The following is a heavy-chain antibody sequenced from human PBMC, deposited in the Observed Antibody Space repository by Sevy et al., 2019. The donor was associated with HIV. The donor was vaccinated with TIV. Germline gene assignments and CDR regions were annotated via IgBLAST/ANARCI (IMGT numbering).Heavy chain of an antibody. Sequence: GESLKISCKGSGYSFATNWIGWVRPMPGKGLEWMGIINPGDSDTRYSPSFQGQVTISADTSISTAYLQWSRLKASDTAMYYCSRLTSLVSDFDYWGQGTLVTVSS. V-gene: IGHV5-51*01. D-gene: IGHD6-13*01. CDR3: SRLTSLVSDFDY. CDR1: GYSFATNW. J-gene: IGHJ4*02. CDR2: INPGDSDT.